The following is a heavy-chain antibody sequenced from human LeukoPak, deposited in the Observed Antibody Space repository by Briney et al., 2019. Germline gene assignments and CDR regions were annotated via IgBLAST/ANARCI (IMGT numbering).Heavy chain of an antibody. CDR2: IIPIFGTA. CDR1: GGTFSSYA. J-gene: IGHJ6*03. CDR3: ARDRGIVVVPAAEYYYYYMDV. Sequence: ASVKVSSKASGGTFSSYAISWVRQAPGQGLEWMGGIIPIFGTANYAQKFQGRVTITADESTSTAYMELSSLRSEDTAVYYCARDRGIVVVPAAEYYYYYMDVWGKGTTVTVSS. D-gene: IGHD2-2*01. V-gene: IGHV1-69*13.